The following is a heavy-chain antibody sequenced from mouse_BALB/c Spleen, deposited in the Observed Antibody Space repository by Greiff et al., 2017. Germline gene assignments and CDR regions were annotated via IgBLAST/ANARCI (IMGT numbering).Heavy chain of an antibody. CDR1: GYTFTSYT. Sequence: QVQLQQSAAELARPGASVKMSCKASGYTFTSYTMHWVKQRPGQGLEWIGYINPSSGYTEYNQKFKDKTTLTADKSSSTAYMQLSSLTSEDSAVYYCARPYYYGSSYGAMDYWGQGTSVTVSS. D-gene: IGHD1-1*01. CDR2: INPSSGYT. V-gene: IGHV1-4*02. CDR3: ARPYYYGSSYGAMDY. J-gene: IGHJ4*01.